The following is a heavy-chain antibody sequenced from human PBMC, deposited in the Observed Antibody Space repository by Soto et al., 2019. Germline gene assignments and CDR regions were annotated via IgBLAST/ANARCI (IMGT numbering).Heavy chain of an antibody. CDR2: IKQDGSEK. CDR1: GFTFSSYW. Sequence: GGSLRLSCAASGFTFSSYWMSWVRQAPGKGLEWVANIKQDGSEKYYVDSVKGRFTISRDNAKNSLYLQMNSLRAEDTAVYYCARAIAAGSDVEYFQHWGQGTLVTVSS. J-gene: IGHJ1*01. CDR3: ARAIAAGSDVEYFQH. D-gene: IGHD6-13*01. V-gene: IGHV3-7*05.